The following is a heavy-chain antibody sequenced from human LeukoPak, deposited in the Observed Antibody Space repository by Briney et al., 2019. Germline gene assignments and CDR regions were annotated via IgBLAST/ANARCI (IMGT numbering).Heavy chain of an antibody. D-gene: IGHD4-11*01. CDR3: AKENVHNNFVYYFDY. CDR2: ISGSGGST. CDR1: GFTFSSYV. V-gene: IGHV3-23*01. Sequence: GGSLRLSCAASGFTFSSYVMSWVRQAPGKGLVWVSAISGSGGSTNYADSVKGRFTISRDNSKNTLYLQMNSLRAEDTAVYYCAKENVHNNFVYYFDYWGQGTLVTVSS. J-gene: IGHJ4*02.